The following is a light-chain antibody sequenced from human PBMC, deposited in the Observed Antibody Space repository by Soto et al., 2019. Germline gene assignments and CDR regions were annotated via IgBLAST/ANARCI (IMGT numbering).Light chain of an antibody. CDR2: DNH. Sequence: QSVLTQPPSVSAAPGQRVTISCSGSGSNIGKNYVSWYQQLPGTAPRLLILDNHDRPSGIPDRFSGSKSGTSATLGITGLQTEDEADYYCGTWDSSLSAHVFATATKVTVL. V-gene: IGLV1-51*01. CDR1: GSNIGKNY. CDR3: GTWDSSLSAHV. J-gene: IGLJ1*01.